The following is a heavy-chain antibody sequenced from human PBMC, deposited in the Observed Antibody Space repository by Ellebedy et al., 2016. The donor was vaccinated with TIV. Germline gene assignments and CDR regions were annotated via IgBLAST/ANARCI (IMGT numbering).Heavy chain of an antibody. CDR2: IKQDSSKK. CDR1: GFTFSSFW. J-gene: IGHJ4*02. V-gene: IGHV3-7*03. CDR3: ARSRGVSY. Sequence: GESLKISCEASGFTFSSFWMSWVRQAPGKALEWVADIKQDSSKKYYVDSVKGRFTISRDNAKSSLYLYMNSLRAEDTAMYYCARSRGVSYWGQGTLVTVSS. D-gene: IGHD2-8*01.